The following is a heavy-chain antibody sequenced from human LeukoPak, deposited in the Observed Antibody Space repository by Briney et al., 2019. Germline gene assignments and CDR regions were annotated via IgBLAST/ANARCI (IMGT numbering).Heavy chain of an antibody. V-gene: IGHV4-39*07. CDR1: GGSISSDNYY. Sequence: SETLSLTCTVSGGSISSDNYYWGWIRQPPGKGLEFIGSIYYSGSTNYNPSLKSRVTISVDTSKNQFSLKLSSVTAADTAVYYCARSHYDSSAAYYYYMDVWGKGTTVTISS. CDR2: IYYSGST. D-gene: IGHD3-22*01. CDR3: ARSHYDSSAAYYYYMDV. J-gene: IGHJ6*03.